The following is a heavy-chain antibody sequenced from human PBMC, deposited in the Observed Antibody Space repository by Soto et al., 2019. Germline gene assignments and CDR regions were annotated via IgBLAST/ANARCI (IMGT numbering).Heavy chain of an antibody. D-gene: IGHD2-2*01. CDR2: IYWDDDE. CDR1: GFSLSTTAEG. Sequence: QITLKESGPTLVKPTQTLTLTCTFSGFSLSTTAEGVCWIRQPPGKALEWLALIYWDDDERYSPPLKSRLTITKDTSKNQVVHTMTNLDPVDTATYYCAHGSCSSADCYPNPYLDYWGQGILVTVSS. V-gene: IGHV2-5*02. J-gene: IGHJ4*02. CDR3: AHGSCSSADCYPNPYLDY.